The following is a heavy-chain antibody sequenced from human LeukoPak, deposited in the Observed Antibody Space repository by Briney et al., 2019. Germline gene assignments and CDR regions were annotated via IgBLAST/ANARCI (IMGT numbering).Heavy chain of an antibody. V-gene: IGHV4-34*01. CDR2: INHSGSP. CDR1: GGSFSGYY. D-gene: IGHD3-22*01. J-gene: IGHJ4*02. CDR3: ARSPPNYYSSGYYDHFDY. Sequence: SETLSLTCAVYGGSFSGYYWSWIRQPPGKGLEWIGEINHSGSPNYNPSLMSRVTISVDTSKNQFSLKLSSVTAADTAVYYCARSPPNYYSSGYYDHFDYWGQGTLVTVSS.